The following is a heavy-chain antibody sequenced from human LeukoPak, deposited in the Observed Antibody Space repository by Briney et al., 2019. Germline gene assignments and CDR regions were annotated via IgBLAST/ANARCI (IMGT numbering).Heavy chain of an antibody. V-gene: IGHV4-38-2*02. CDR1: GYSISSGYY. Sequence: SEALSLTCTVSGYSISSGYYWGWIRQPPGKGLEWIGSIYHSGSTYYNPSLKSRVTISVDTSKNQFSLKLSSVTAADTAVYYCARVFGNWFDPWGQGTLVTVSS. J-gene: IGHJ5*02. CDR3: ARVFGNWFDP. CDR2: IYHSGST. D-gene: IGHD3-10*01.